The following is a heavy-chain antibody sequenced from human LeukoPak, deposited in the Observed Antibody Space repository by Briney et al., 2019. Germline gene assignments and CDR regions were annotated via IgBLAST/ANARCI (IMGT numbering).Heavy chain of an antibody. CDR3: ARGSARAFDY. J-gene: IGHJ4*02. Sequence: SETLSLTCAVSGGSISSNNWWIWARQSPEKGLEWIGEIYHDGSTNYNPSLKSRVTISVDTSKNQFSLKLSSVTAADTAVYYCARGSARAFDYWGQGTLVTVSS. CDR1: GGSISSNNW. V-gene: IGHV4-4*02. CDR2: IYHDGST.